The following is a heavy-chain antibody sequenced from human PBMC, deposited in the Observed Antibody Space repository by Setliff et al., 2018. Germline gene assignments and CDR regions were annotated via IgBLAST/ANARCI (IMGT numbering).Heavy chain of an antibody. CDR2: ISAYNGKT. J-gene: IGHJ4*01. CDR1: GYTLSNSI. D-gene: IGHD2-8*01. Sequence: ASVKVSCKASGYTLSNSILSWVRQAPGQGLEWVGWISAYNGKTYSAQKFQDRVTLTTHTSTNMGYLELRDLRLDDTAIYFCLRLVRYCSRTACQRTSGDEVWGQGTLVTVSS. V-gene: IGHV1-18*01. CDR3: LRLVRYCSRTACQRTSGDEV.